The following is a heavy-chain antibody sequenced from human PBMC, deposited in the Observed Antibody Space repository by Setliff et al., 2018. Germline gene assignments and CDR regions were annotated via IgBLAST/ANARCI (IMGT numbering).Heavy chain of an antibody. CDR1: GFTFSSYW. CDR3: APFCSHSSYCPPPD. V-gene: IGHV3-74*01. CDR2: INPDGSTT. J-gene: IGHJ4*02. D-gene: IGHD2-15*01. Sequence: GGSLRLSCAASGFTFSSYWMHWVRQAPGKGLVWVSRINPDGSTTSYADSVKGRFTISRDNSENTLYLQMNSLRAEDTAVYYCAPFCSHSSYCPPPDWGQGTLVTVSS.